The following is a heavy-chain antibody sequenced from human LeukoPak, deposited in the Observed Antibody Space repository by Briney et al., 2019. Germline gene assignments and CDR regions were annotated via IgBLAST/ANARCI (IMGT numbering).Heavy chain of an antibody. Sequence: SETLSLTCTVSGGSISSYFWTWIRQPPGKGPEWIGYIYYTGSTDYNPSLNNRVSISLDTSNNQFSLKLSSVTAADTAVYYCARQGVAADGLQTWYYMDVWGKGATVTVPS. CDR1: GGSISSYF. CDR3: ARQGVAADGLQTWYYMDV. CDR2: IYYTGST. V-gene: IGHV4-59*08. J-gene: IGHJ6*03. D-gene: IGHD6-25*01.